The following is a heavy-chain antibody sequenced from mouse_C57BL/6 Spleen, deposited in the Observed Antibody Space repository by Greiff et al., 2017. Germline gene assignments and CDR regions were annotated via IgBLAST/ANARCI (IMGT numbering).Heavy chain of an antibody. V-gene: IGHV3-1*01. CDR3: ARDGYYFDY. CDR2: ISYSGST. D-gene: IGHD2-2*01. CDR1: GYSITSGYD. Sequence: DVQLQASGPGMVKPSQSLSLTCTVTGYSITSGYDWHWIRHFPGNKLEWMGYISYSGSTKYNPSLKSRISITHDTSKNHFFLKLNSVTTEDTATYYCARDGYYFDYWGQGTTLTVSS. J-gene: IGHJ2*01.